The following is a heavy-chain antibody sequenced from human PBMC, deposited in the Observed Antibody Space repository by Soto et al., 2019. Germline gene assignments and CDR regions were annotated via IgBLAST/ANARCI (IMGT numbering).Heavy chain of an antibody. J-gene: IGHJ5*02. CDR3: ARCTVDTIVTSGWCHYLDP. D-gene: IGHD6-19*01. V-gene: IGHV3-23*01. Sequence: EVQLLDSGGGLVQPGGSLRLSCAAFGFTFSSSAMSWVRQAPGKGLEWVSAVSGSGGTTYYADSVRGRFTISRDNSKNTLYLQMNSLRAEDTAIYFCARCTVDTIVTSGWCHYLDPWGQGTLVTVSS. CDR1: GFTFSSSA. CDR2: VSGSGGTT.